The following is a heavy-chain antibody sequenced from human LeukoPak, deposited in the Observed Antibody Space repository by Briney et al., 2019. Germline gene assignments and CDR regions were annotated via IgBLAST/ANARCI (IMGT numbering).Heavy chain of an antibody. V-gene: IGHV4-59*01. CDR1: GGSISSYY. CDR3: AIPDSSSSLGYDY. J-gene: IGHJ4*02. CDR2: IYYSGST. D-gene: IGHD6-6*01. Sequence: KPSETLSLTCTVSGGSISSYYWSWIRQPPGKGLEWIGYIYYSGSTNYNPSLKSRVTISVDTSKNQFSLKLSSVTAADTAVYYCAIPDSSSSLGYDYWGQGTLVTVS.